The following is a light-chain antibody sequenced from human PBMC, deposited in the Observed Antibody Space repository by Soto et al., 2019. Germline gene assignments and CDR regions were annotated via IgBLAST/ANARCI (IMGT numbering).Light chain of an antibody. CDR1: SSDFGGYNY. V-gene: IGLV2-14*01. CDR2: DVS. Sequence: QSVLTQPASVSGFPRQSITISCTGTSSDFGGYNYVSWYQQHPGKAPKLMIYDVSNRPSGVSNRFSGSKSGNTASLTISGLQAEDEADYYCSSYTSSSTLHVFGTGTKVTVL. CDR3: SSYTSSSTLHV. J-gene: IGLJ1*01.